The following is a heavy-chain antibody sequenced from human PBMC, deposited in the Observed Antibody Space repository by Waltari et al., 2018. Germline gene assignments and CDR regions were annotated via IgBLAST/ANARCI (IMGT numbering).Heavy chain of an antibody. Sequence: QVQLQESGPGLVKPSQTLSLTCTVSGGSISSGGYYWSWIRQPPGKGLEWIGEINHSGSTNYNPSLKSRVTISVDTSKNQFSLKLSSVTAADTAVYYCARVGGYSGYDVFDYRGQGTLVTVSS. D-gene: IGHD5-12*01. CDR2: INHSGST. V-gene: IGHV4-31*03. J-gene: IGHJ4*02. CDR1: GGSISSGGYY. CDR3: ARVGGYSGYDVFDY.